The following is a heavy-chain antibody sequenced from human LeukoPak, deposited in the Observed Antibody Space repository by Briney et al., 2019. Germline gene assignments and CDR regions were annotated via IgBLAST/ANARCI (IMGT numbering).Heavy chain of an antibody. CDR1: GYTFTSYG. V-gene: IGHV1-8*02. CDR3: ARVESSGSYGVYYFDY. J-gene: IGHJ4*02. CDR2: MNPNSGNT. Sequence: GASVKVSCKASGYTFTSYGISWVRQAPGQGLEWMGWMNPNSGNTGYAQKFQGRVTMTRNTSISTAYMELSSLRSEDTAVYYCARVESSGSYGVYYFDYWGQGTLVTVSS. D-gene: IGHD1-26*01.